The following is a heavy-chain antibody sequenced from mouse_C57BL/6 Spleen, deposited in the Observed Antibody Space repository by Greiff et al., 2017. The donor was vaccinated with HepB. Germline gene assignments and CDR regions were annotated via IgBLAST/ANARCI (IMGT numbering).Heavy chain of an antibody. CDR2: ISDGGSYT. CDR1: GFTFSSYA. V-gene: IGHV5-4*01. Sequence: EVMLVESGGGLVKPGGSLKLSCAASGFTFSSYAMSWVRQTPEKRLEWVATISDGGSYTYYPDNVKGRFTISRDNAKNNLYLQMSHLKSEDTAMYYCAREGLGSAWFAYWGQGTLVTVSA. CDR3: AREGLGSAWFAY. J-gene: IGHJ3*01.